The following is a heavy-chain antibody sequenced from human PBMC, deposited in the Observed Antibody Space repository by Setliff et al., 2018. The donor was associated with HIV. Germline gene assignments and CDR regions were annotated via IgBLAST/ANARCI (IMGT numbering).Heavy chain of an antibody. CDR3: ARHRAVAGANYFDF. D-gene: IGHD6-19*01. CDR1: GYSISSGYY. CDR2: IYQSGGT. V-gene: IGHV4-38-2*01. Sequence: SETLSLTCAVSGYSISSGYYWGWIRQPPGKGLEWIGCIYQSGGTYYNVSLKSRVIISVDTSKNQFSLKLNSVTAADTAIYYGARHRAVAGANYFDFWGQGTLVTVSS. J-gene: IGHJ4*02.